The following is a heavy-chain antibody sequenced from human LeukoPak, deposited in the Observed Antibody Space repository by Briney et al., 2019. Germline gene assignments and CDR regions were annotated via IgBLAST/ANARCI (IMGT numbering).Heavy chain of an antibody. CDR1: GFTFRNYE. CDR3: VRDESGDYDFDF. CDR2: ISSSDNTV. D-gene: IGHD4-17*01. V-gene: IGHV3-48*03. J-gene: IGHJ4*02. Sequence: GGSLRLSCVASGFTFRNYEMNWVRQAPGKGLEWVSHISSSDNTVHYADSVRGRFTISKDNARNLLYLQMNSPRAEDTAVYYCVRDESGDYDFDFWGQGTLVTVSS.